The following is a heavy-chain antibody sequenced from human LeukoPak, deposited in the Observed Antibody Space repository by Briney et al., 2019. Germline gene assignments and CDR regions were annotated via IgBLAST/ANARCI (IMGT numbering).Heavy chain of an antibody. V-gene: IGHV3-53*01. CDR3: ARAAIVVVPAAGMDV. Sequence: GGSLRLSCAASGFTVSINYMSWVRQAPGKGLEWVSVIYSGGSTYYADSVKGRFTISRDNAKNSLYLQMNSLRAEDTAVYYCARAAIVVVPAAGMDVWGQGTTVTVSS. CDR2: IYSGGST. J-gene: IGHJ6*02. CDR1: GFTVSINY. D-gene: IGHD2-2*01.